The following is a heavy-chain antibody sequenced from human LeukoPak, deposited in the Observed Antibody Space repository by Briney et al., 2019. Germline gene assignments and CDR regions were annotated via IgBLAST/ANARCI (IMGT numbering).Heavy chain of an antibody. CDR2: INSDGSST. CDR3: ARGGDGDHIDY. D-gene: IGHD4-17*01. J-gene: IGHJ4*02. V-gene: IGHV3-74*01. CDR1: GFTFSSYW. Sequence: PGGSLRLSCAASGFTFSSYWMHWVRQAPGKGLVWVSRINSDGSSTSYADSVKGRFTISRDNAKNTLYLQMNSLRAEDTAVYYCARGGDGDHIDYWGQGTLVTVSS.